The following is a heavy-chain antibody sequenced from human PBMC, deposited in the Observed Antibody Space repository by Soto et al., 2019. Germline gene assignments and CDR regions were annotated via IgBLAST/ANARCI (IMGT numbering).Heavy chain of an antibody. Sequence: VGSLRLSCAASGFTFSGSAMHWVSQASGKGLEWVGRIRSKANSYATAYAASVKGRFTISRDDSKNTAYLQMNSLKTEDTAVYYCTSSNWRYVAAGVGFDYWGQGTLVTVSS. CDR1: GFTFSGSA. D-gene: IGHD6-25*01. CDR3: TSSNWRYVAAGVGFDY. CDR2: IRSKANSYAT. J-gene: IGHJ4*02. V-gene: IGHV3-73*01.